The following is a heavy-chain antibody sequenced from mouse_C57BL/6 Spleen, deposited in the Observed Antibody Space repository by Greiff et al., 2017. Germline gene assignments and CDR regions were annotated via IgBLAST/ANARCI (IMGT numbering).Heavy chain of an antibody. D-gene: IGHD1-1*01. CDR1: GFTFSDYY. Sequence: EVQGVESGGGLVQPGGSLKLSCAASGFTFSDYYMYWVRQTPEKRLEWVAYISNGGGSTYYPDTVKGRFTISRDNAKNTLYLQMSRLKSEDTAMYYCARPSSSRAMDYWGQGTSVTVSS. J-gene: IGHJ4*01. CDR3: ARPSSSRAMDY. CDR2: ISNGGGST. V-gene: IGHV5-12*01.